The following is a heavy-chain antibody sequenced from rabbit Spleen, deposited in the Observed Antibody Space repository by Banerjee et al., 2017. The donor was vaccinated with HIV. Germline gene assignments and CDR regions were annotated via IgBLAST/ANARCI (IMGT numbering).Heavy chain of an antibody. Sequence: QSLEESGGGLVKPGASLTLTCKASGFSFSNTYYMCWVRQAPGKGLEWIACIGVGSGSIYYATWAKGRFTISRTSSTTVTLQLNSLTAADTATYFCARDPYSGASGIDPGLWGPGTLVTVS. D-gene: IGHD1-1*01. CDR2: IGVGSGSI. J-gene: IGHJ4*01. CDR1: GFSFSNTYY. V-gene: IGHV1S40*01. CDR3: ARDPYSGASGIDPGL.